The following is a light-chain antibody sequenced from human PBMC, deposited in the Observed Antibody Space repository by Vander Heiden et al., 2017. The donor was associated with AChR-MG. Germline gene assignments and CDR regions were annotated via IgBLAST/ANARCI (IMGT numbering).Light chain of an antibody. Sequence: EIVMTQSPATLSVSPGERATLSCRASQRVSSNLAWYQQKPGQAPRLLIYGASTRATAFPARFSGSESGTEFTLTISSLQSEDFAVYYCQQYTDWPLTFGGGTKVEIK. CDR1: QRVSSN. CDR2: GAS. J-gene: IGKJ4*01. CDR3: QQYTDWPLT. V-gene: IGKV3-15*01.